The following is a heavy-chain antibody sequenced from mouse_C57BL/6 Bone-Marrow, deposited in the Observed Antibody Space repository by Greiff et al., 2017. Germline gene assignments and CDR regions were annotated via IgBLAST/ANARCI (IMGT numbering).Heavy chain of an antibody. CDR1: GYTFTNYW. J-gene: IGHJ4*01. CDR2: IYPGGGYT. Sequence: VQLQQSGAEMVRPGTSVKMSCKASGYTFTNYWIGWAKQRPGHGLEWIGDIYPGGGYTNYNEKFKGKATLTADKSSSTSYMQFSSLTSEDSAIYYCARLGNYAMDYWGQGTSVTVSS. V-gene: IGHV1-63*01. CDR3: ARLGNYAMDY.